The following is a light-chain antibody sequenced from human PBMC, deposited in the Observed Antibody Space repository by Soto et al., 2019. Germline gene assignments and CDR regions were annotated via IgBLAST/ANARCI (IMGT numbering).Light chain of an antibody. Sequence: DIQITQSPSSLSASVVDRVTITCRASQTISIFLNWYQQKPGKAPKLLIYGASTLQGGVPSRFSGSGSGTDFTLTISRLQPEDFATYYCQRSYGSPPWTFGQGTKVDIK. CDR3: QRSYGSPPWT. V-gene: IGKV1-39*01. J-gene: IGKJ1*01. CDR2: GAS. CDR1: QTISIF.